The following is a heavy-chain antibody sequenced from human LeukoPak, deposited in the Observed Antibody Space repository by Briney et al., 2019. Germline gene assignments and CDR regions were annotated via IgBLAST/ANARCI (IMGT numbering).Heavy chain of an antibody. CDR3: ARAFTSTGYYYVEY. D-gene: IGHD3-22*01. V-gene: IGHV3-23*01. J-gene: IGHJ4*02. Sequence: GGSLRLSCAASGLTFSSYPMTWVRQAPGKGLEWVSAISGGSGSTHYADSVKGRFTISRDNSKNTLYLQMNSLRAEDTAVYYCARAFTSTGYYYVEYWGQGTLVTVSS. CDR2: ISGGSGST. CDR1: GLTFSSYP.